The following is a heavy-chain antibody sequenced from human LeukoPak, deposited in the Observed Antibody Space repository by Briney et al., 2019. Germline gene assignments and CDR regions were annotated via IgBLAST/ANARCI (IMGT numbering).Heavy chain of an antibody. CDR2: TYYSGST. CDR1: GGSISSGGYY. J-gene: IGHJ4*02. Sequence: SQTLSLTCTVSGGSISSGGYYWSWIRQHPGKGVEWIGYTYYSGSTYYNPSLKSRVTISVDTSKNQFSLKLSSVTAADTAVYYCARYSYGSYFDYWGQGTLVTVSS. CDR3: ARYSYGSYFDY. V-gene: IGHV4-31*03. D-gene: IGHD5-18*01.